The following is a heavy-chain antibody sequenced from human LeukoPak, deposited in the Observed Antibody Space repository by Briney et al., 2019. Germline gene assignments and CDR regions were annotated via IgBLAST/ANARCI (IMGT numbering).Heavy chain of an antibody. CDR2: IYYSGST. CDR3: ARDYDILTGSSAVDY. Sequence: HPSETLSLTCTVSGGSISSSSYYWGWIRQPPGKGLEWIGSIYYSGSTYYNPSLKSRVTISVDTSKNQFSLKLSSVTAADTAVYYCARDYDILTGSSAVDYWGLGTLVTVSS. D-gene: IGHD3-9*01. CDR1: GGSISSSSYY. V-gene: IGHV4-39*02. J-gene: IGHJ4*02.